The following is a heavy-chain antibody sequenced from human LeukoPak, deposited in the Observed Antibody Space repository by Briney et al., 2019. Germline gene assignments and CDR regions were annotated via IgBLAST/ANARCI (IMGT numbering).Heavy chain of an antibody. CDR1: GGSISSGSYY. Sequence: PSRTLSLTCTVSGGSISSGSYYWSWIRQPAGKGLEWIGRIYTSGSTNYNPSLKSRVTISVDTSKNQFSLKLSSVTAADTAVYYCARGSDIVVVPAVNWGQGTLVTVSS. CDR2: IYTSGST. V-gene: IGHV4-61*02. CDR3: ARGSDIVVVPAVN. J-gene: IGHJ4*02. D-gene: IGHD2-2*01.